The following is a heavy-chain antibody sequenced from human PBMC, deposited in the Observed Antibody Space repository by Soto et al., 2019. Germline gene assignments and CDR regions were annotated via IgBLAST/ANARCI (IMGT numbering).Heavy chain of an antibody. V-gene: IGHV4-59*01. CDR2: IYYSGST. J-gene: IGHJ4*02. Sequence: SETLSLTCTVSGGSISSYYWSWIRQPPGKGLEWIGYIYYSGSTNYNPSLKSRVTISVDTSKNQFSLKLSSVTAADTAVYYCARDTGSGYSDYWGQGTLVTVSS. CDR3: ARDTGSGYSDY. CDR1: GGSISSYY. D-gene: IGHD3-3*01.